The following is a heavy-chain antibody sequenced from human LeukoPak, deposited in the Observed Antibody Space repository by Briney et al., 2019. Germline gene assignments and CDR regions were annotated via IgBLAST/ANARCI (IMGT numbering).Heavy chain of an antibody. CDR1: GFTLSPYS. D-gene: IGHD6-6*01. CDR2: ISTGSSTT. Sequence: GGSLRLSCAASGFTLSPYSMNWVRQAPGKGLEWVSYISTGSSTTYYADSVKGRFTISRDNSKNTLYLQMNSLRAEDTAVYYCARDNAPYTSSSSGLGLFDYWGQGTLVTVSS. V-gene: IGHV3-48*01. J-gene: IGHJ4*02. CDR3: ARDNAPYTSSSSGLGLFDY.